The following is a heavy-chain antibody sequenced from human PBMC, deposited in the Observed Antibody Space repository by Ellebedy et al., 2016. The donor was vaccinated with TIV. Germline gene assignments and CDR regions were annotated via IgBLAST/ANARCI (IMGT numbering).Heavy chain of an antibody. D-gene: IGHD1-1*01. J-gene: IGHJ2*01. CDR3: ARIQTNWYFNL. CDR1: GFTFSDYA. Sequence: PGGSLRLSCAASGFTFSDYAMSWVRQAPGKGLEWVSAISGGSENTFYAASVKGRFTISRDNFNNTLYLQLNSLGAEDTALFYWARIQTNWYFNLWGRGTLVNVSS. CDR2: ISGGSENT. V-gene: IGHV3-23*01.